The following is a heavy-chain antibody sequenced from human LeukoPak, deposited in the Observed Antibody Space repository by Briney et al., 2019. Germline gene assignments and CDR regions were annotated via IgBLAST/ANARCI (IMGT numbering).Heavy chain of an antibody. CDR3: ARDYYVWGAFDI. V-gene: IGHV4-39*07. Sequence: SETLSLTCTVSGGSISSSSYYWGWIRQPPGTGLEWIGSIYYSGSTYYNPSLKSRVTISVDTSKNQFSLKLSSVTAADTAVYYCARDYYVWGAFDIWGQGTMVTVSS. J-gene: IGHJ3*02. CDR2: IYYSGST. D-gene: IGHD3-16*01. CDR1: GGSISSSSYY.